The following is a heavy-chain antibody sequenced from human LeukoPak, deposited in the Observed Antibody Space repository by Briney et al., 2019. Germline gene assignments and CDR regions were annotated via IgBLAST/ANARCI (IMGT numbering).Heavy chain of an antibody. V-gene: IGHV3-15*01. J-gene: IGHJ4*02. CDR1: GFTFSNAW. CDR2: IKSKTDGGTT. D-gene: IGHD3-3*01. CDR3: TTEVTYDSSDY. Sequence: GGSLRLSCAASGFTFSNAWMSWVRQAPGRGLEWVGRIKSKTDGGTTDYAAPVKGRFTISRDDSKNTLYLQMNSLKTEDTAVYYCTTEVTYDSSDYWGQGTLVTVSS.